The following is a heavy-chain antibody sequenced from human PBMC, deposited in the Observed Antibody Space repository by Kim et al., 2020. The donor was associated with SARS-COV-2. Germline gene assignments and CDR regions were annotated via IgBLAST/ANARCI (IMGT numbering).Heavy chain of an antibody. CDR1: GYSISSGYY. CDR2: IYHTGNA. D-gene: IGHD3-10*01. V-gene: IGHV4-38-2*02. J-gene: IGHJ4*02. CDR3: ARDKRGEYDHNFDY. Sequence: SETLSLTCTVSGYSISSGYYWGWIRQSPGKGLEWIGSIYHTGNAYYNPSLRSRVTISLETSKNHFSLKLSSVTAADAAVFYCARDKRGEYDHNFDYWGKG.